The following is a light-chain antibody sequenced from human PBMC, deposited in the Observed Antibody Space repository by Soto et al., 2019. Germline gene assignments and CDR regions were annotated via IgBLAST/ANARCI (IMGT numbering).Light chain of an antibody. Sequence: DIQMTQSPSTLSASVGDRVTITCRASQNINNCLAWYQQKPGKAPKFLIHKASSLESGVPSRFSGSGSGTEFTLTISSLQPDDFATYYCQQYNTNSLTFGQGTKLEI. J-gene: IGKJ2*01. CDR2: KAS. CDR3: QQYNTNSLT. V-gene: IGKV1-5*03. CDR1: QNINNC.